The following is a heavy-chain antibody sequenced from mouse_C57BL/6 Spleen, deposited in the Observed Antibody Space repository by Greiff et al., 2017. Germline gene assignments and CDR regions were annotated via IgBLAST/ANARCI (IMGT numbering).Heavy chain of an antibody. J-gene: IGHJ4*01. CDR2: ISSGGDYI. CDR1: GFTFSSYA. CDR3: TREGDYYGSSRYYAMDY. V-gene: IGHV5-9-1*02. Sequence: EVKLMESGEGLVKPGGSLKLSCAASGFTFSSYAMSWVRQTPEKRLEWVAYISSGGDYIYYADTVKGRFTISRDNARNTLYLQMSSLKSEDTAMYYCTREGDYYGSSRYYAMDYWGQGTSVTVSS. D-gene: IGHD1-1*01.